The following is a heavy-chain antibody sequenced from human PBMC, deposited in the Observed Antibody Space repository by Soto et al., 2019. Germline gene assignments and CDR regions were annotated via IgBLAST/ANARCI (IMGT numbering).Heavy chain of an antibody. D-gene: IGHD3-22*01. CDR2: ISYDGSNK. Sequence: GGSLRLSCAASGFTFSSYAMHWVRQAPGKGLEWVAVISYDGSNKYYADSVKGRFTISRDNSKNTLYLQMNSLRAEDTAVYYCARDGSPYYDSSGYLLNWGQGTLVTVSS. V-gene: IGHV3-30-3*01. J-gene: IGHJ4*02. CDR3: ARDGSPYYDSSGYLLN. CDR1: GFTFSSYA.